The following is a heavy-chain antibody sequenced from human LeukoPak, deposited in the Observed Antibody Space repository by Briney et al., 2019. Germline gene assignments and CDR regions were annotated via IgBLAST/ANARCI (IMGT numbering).Heavy chain of an antibody. Sequence: GGSLRLSCAASGFTFTSYHMHWVRQPPGKGLEGVSFIRNDESDKYYADSVKGRFTISRDNSKNTVYLQMNSLRVEDTAVYYCARDYNWGVDYWGQGTLVTVSS. V-gene: IGHV3-30*02. CDR2: IRNDESDK. CDR1: GFTFTSYH. D-gene: IGHD7-27*01. CDR3: ARDYNWGVDY. J-gene: IGHJ4*02.